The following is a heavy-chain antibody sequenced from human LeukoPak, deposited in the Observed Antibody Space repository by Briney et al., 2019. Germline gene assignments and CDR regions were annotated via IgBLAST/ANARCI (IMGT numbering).Heavy chain of an antibody. V-gene: IGHV4-4*07. Sequence: SETLSLTCTVSGGSIDSSYYWTWIRQPAGKGLEWIGRIYPTGTTNYNPSLKSRVTISVDTSKNQFSLKLSSVTAADTAVYYCARQSAHYDILTGFGYWGQGTLVTVSS. CDR1: GGSIDSSYY. CDR3: ARQSAHYDILTGFGY. CDR2: IYPTGTT. J-gene: IGHJ4*02. D-gene: IGHD3-9*01.